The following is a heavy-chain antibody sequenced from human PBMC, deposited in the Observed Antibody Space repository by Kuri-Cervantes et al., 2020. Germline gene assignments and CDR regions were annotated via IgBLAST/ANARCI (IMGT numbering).Heavy chain of an antibody. Sequence: GGSLRLSCAASGFTFDDYGMSWVRQAPGKGLEWVSGINWNGGSTGYADSVKGRFTISRDNAKNSLYLQMNSLRAEDTAVYYCARAFRASTADQNFDSWGQGTLVTVSS. J-gene: IGHJ4*02. CDR2: INWNGGST. V-gene: IGHV3-20*04. CDR3: ARAFRASTADQNFDS. D-gene: IGHD1-1*01. CDR1: GFTFDDYG.